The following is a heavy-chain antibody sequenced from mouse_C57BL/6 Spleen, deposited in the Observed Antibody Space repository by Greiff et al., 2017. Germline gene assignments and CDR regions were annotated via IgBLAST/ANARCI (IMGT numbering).Heavy chain of an antibody. CDR3: ARTDYDGDYFDD. CDR2: ISSGGSYT. D-gene: IGHD2-4*01. Sequence: EVQLVESGGDLVKPGGSLKLSCAASGFTFSSYGMSWVRQTPDKRLEWVATISSGGSYTYYPDSVKGRFTISRDNAKNTLYLQMSSLKSEDTAMYYCARTDYDGDYFDDWGQGTTLTVSS. V-gene: IGHV5-6*01. CDR1: GFTFSSYG. J-gene: IGHJ2*01.